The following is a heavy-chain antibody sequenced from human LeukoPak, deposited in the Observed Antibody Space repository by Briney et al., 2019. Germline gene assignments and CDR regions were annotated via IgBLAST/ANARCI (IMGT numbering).Heavy chain of an antibody. CDR3: ARGRMDYYDSSGYY. Sequence: GGSLRLSCAASGFTFSSYEMNWVRQAPGKGLEWVSYISSSGSTIYYADSVKGRFTISRDNAKNSLYLQMNSPRAEDTAVYYCARGRMDYYDSSGYYWGQGTLVTVSS. J-gene: IGHJ4*02. D-gene: IGHD3-22*01. CDR1: GFTFSSYE. V-gene: IGHV3-48*03. CDR2: ISSSGSTI.